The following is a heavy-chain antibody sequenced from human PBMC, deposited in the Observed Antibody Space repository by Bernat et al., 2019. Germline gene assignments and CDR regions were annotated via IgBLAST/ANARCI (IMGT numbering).Heavy chain of an antibody. D-gene: IGHD6-25*01. CDR1: GGSISSYY. J-gene: IGHJ4*02. V-gene: IGHV4-59*01. CDR3: ARDLSGLGHYFDY. Sequence: QVQLQESGPGLVKPSETLSLTCTVSGGSISSYYWTWIRQPPGKGLEWIGYIYYSGSTNYNPSLKSRVTMSLATSKNQFSLKLSSVTAADTAVYYCARDLSGLGHYFDYWGQGTLVTVSS. CDR2: IYYSGST.